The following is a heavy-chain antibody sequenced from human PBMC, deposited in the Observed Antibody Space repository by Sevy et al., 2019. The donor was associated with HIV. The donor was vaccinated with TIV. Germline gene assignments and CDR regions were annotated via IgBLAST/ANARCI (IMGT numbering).Heavy chain of an antibody. V-gene: IGHV7-4-1*02. CDR1: GYTFTRYS. Sequence: ASVKVSCKASGYTFTRYSMNWVRQAPGQGLEWMGWINTNTGNPTYAQGFTGRFVFSLDTAVSTAYLQISSLKADDTAVYYCARAEVDTAIEGFDYWGQGTLVTVSS. D-gene: IGHD5-18*01. CDR3: ARAEVDTAIEGFDY. J-gene: IGHJ4*02. CDR2: INTNTGNP.